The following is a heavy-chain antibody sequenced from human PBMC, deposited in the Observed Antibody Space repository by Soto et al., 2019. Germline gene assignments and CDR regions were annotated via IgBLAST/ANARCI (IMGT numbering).Heavy chain of an antibody. V-gene: IGHV4-34*01. CDR3: ARGQEGIVATH. CDR2: VKDGGST. Sequence: QVQLQQWGAGLLKPSETLSLTCTVNGGSLTGYYWSWIRQPPGKGLEWIGEVKDGGSTNYSPSLRVXXSXTEXTTKKHFSLTLNSATAADTAVYFCARGQEGIVATHWDQGALVTVSS. D-gene: IGHD5-12*01. CDR1: GGSLTGYY. J-gene: IGHJ4*02.